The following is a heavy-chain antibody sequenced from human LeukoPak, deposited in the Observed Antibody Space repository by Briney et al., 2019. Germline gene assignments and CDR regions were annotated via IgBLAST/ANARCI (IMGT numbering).Heavy chain of an antibody. CDR3: ARAPLILTGYYP. CDR2: INHSGST. Sequence: SETLSLTCAVYGGSFSGYYWSWIRQPPGKGLEWIGEINHSGSTNYNPSLKSRVTISVDTSKSQFSLKLSSVTAADTAVYYCARAPLILTGYYPWGQGTLVTVSS. J-gene: IGHJ5*02. CDR1: GGSFSGYY. D-gene: IGHD3-9*01. V-gene: IGHV4-34*01.